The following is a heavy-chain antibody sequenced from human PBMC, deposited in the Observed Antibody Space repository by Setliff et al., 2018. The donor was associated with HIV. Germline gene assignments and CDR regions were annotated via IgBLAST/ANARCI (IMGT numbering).Heavy chain of an antibody. V-gene: IGHV4-39*01. CDR3: TRQAFGGAPRTLLDS. J-gene: IGHJ4*02. D-gene: IGHD3-16*01. CDR2: VDYRGNT. CDR1: GASVSSSSYY. Sequence: PSETLSLTCSVSGASVSSSSYYWGWVRQPPGKGLEWIGIVDYRGNTYYSPSFHSRVTVLVDTSKNHFSLILTSVTAADTAVYYCTRQAFGGAPRTLLDSWGQGTLVTVSS.